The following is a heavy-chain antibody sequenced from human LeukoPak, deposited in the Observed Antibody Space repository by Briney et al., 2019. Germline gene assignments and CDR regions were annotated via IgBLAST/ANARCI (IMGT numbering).Heavy chain of an antibody. CDR2: IYHSGST. D-gene: IGHD3-3*01. V-gene: IGHV4-39*07. CDR3: ARLKYYDFWSGNAEGAFDI. CDR1: GGSISSSSYY. Sequence: PSETLSLTCTVSGGSISSSSYYWGWIRQPPGKGLEWIGYIYHSGSTYYNPSLKSRVTISVDRSKNQFSLKLSSVTAADTAVYYCARLKYYDFWSGNAEGAFDIWGQGTMVTVSS. J-gene: IGHJ3*02.